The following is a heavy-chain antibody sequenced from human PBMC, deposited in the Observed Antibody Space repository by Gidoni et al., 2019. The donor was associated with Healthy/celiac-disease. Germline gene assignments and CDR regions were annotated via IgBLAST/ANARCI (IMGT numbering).Heavy chain of an antibody. J-gene: IGHJ4*02. D-gene: IGHD3-3*01. CDR3: ARDPHYDFWSGYYLYFDY. CDR1: GYSFTSYG. V-gene: IGHV1-18*01. Sequence: QLLQSGAEVKKPGASAKLSCMSSGYSFTSYGIRWVRQAPGQGLEWMGWLSAYNGKTNNAQKLQGRVTMTTDTSTSTAYMELRSLRSDDTAVYYCARDPHYDFWSGYYLYFDYWGKGTLVTVSS. CDR2: LSAYNGKT.